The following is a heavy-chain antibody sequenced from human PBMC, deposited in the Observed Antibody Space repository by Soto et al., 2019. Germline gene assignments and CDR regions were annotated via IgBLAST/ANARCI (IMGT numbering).Heavy chain of an antibody. D-gene: IGHD1-1*01. J-gene: IGHJ4*02. Sequence: VHLLQSGGGLVQPGGSLRLSCATSGFTLSNSVMSWVRQAPGKGLEWVSTIAGKTYYSDSVKGRFTISRDNSQSMLYLQLNSLRAEDTAVYYCARKIDVPTGMLDHWGQGTLVTVSS. V-gene: IGHV3-23*01. CDR2: IAGKT. CDR1: GFTLSNSV. CDR3: ARKIDVPTGMLDH.